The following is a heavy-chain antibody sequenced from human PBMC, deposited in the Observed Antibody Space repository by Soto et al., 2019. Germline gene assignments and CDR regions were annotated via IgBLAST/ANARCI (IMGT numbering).Heavy chain of an antibody. D-gene: IGHD3-22*01. CDR1: GYTFTSYG. CDR2: ISAYNGNT. CDR3: ARTYYYDSSGYYPFDY. Sequence: ASVKVSCKASGYTFTSYGISWVRQAPGQGLEWMGWISAYNGNTNYAQKLQGRVTMTTDTSTSTAYMELRSLRSDDTAVYYCARTYYYDSSGYYPFDYSGQGTLVTVSS. J-gene: IGHJ4*02. V-gene: IGHV1-18*04.